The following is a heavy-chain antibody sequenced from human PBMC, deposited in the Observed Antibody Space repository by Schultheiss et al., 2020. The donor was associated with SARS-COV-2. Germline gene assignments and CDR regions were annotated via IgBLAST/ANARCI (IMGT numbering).Heavy chain of an antibody. J-gene: IGHJ6*03. Sequence: SETLSLTCAVYGGSFSGYYWSWIRQPPGKGLEWIGYIFDSGNTNYNPPLKSRVTISVDTSKNQFSLQLNSVTAADTAVYYCARGGYYDFWSGYGSSYYYYMDVWGKGTTVTVSS. CDR2: IFDSGNT. CDR1: GGSFSGYY. D-gene: IGHD3-3*01. CDR3: ARGGYYDFWSGYGSSYYYYMDV. V-gene: IGHV4-59*12.